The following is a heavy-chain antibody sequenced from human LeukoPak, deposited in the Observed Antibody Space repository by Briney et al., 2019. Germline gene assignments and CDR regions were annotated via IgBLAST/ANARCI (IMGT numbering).Heavy chain of an antibody. CDR2: ISSSSSYI. D-gene: IGHD6-6*01. CDR3: ARATVEIAARYFDY. Sequence: PGGSLRLSCSASGFTFSSYSMNWVRQAPGKGLEWVSSISSSSSYIYYADSVKGRFTISRDNAKNSLYLQMNSLRAEDTAVYYCARATVEIAARYFDYWGQGTLVTVSS. CDR1: GFTFSSYS. V-gene: IGHV3-21*01. J-gene: IGHJ4*02.